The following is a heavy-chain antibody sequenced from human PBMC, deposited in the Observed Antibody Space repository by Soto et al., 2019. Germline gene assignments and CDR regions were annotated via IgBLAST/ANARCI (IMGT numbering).Heavy chain of an antibody. CDR3: ATDGPSNSGNLYAFDI. Sequence: QAQLVQSGAEVKKSGASVRVSCKASGYTLTNYGVTWVRQAPGQGLEWLGRVTPYKADTNSAQNLQGRVTMATDTTTNTAYLELRSLRSDDTAVYFCATDGPSNSGNLYAFDIWGQGKMVTASA. J-gene: IGHJ3*02. V-gene: IGHV1-18*04. CDR2: VTPYKADT. CDR1: GYTLTNYG. D-gene: IGHD5-12*01.